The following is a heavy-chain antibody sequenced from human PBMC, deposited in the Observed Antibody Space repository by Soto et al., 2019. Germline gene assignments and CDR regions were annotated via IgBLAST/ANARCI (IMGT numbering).Heavy chain of an antibody. CDR1: GFTFSSYS. CDR2: ISSSSSYI. J-gene: IGHJ4*02. Sequence: GGSLRLSCAASGFTFSSYSMNWVRQAPGKGLEWVSSISSSSSYIYYADSVKGRFTISRDNAKNSLYLQMNSLRAEDTAVYYCARDSPLAALIPESFDYWGQGTLVTVSS. CDR3: ARDSPLAALIPESFDY. V-gene: IGHV3-21*01. D-gene: IGHD6-25*01.